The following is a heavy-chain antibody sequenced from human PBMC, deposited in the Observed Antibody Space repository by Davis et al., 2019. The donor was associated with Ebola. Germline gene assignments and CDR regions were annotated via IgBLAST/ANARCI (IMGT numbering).Heavy chain of an antibody. CDR2: ISSGGVDI. Sequence: GESLKISCVASGFPFSDYDMNWVRQAPGKGLEWVAGISSGGVDIHYADPAKGRFTISRDNYENTLSLQMNSLRADDTAVYYCAKKTQIDYWGQGTLVTVSS. CDR3: AKKTQIDY. J-gene: IGHJ4*02. CDR1: GFPFSDYD. V-gene: IGHV3-23*01.